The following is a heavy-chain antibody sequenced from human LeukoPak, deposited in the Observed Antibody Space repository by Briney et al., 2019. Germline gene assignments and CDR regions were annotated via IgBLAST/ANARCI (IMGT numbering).Heavy chain of an antibody. CDR2: IHPDGDTT. J-gene: IGHJ4*02. CDR3: AREAIAAGKNFDY. D-gene: IGHD6-25*01. CDR1: GYAIISHY. V-gene: IGHV1-46*01. Sequence: ASVKVSCKVSGYAIISHYMHWVREAPGQGLEWMGTIHPDGDTTTYAQKFQGRVTMTRDTSTSRVYMDLSSLRSEDTAVYYCAREAIAAGKNFDYWGQGTLVPVSS.